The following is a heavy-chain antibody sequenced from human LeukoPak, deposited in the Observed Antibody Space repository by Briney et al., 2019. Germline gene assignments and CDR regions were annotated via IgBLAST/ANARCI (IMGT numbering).Heavy chain of an antibody. J-gene: IGHJ6*03. Sequence: SVKVSCKTSGYAFSSYDINWVRQAPGQGLEWMGWMNPNTGHTGSGEQFQGRVTMTRNTSISTAYMELSSLKSEDTATYYCARGRTDCNNGVCYSNYYYMDVWGKGTTVTVSS. V-gene: IGHV1-8*01. CDR3: ARGRTDCNNGVCYSNYYYMDV. D-gene: IGHD2-8*01. CDR1: GYAFSSYD. CDR2: MNPNTGHT.